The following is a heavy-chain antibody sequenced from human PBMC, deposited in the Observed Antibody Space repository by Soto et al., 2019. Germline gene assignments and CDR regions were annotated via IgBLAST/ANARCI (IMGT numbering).Heavy chain of an antibody. D-gene: IGHD1-1*01. CDR1: GFTFSSYA. J-gene: IGHJ6*02. CDR3: XXXXXXXTGXYSGIDV. Sequence: QAHLVESGGGVVQPGGSLRLSCAASGFTFSSYAMHWVXXXPXKGLEWVALMWYDRSHTYYAESVKGRFNISRDESKNMLXXXMXXLXXXXXXXXXXXXXXXXXTGXYSGIDVWGQGTTVTVS. CDR2: MWYDRSHT. V-gene: IGHV3-30*02.